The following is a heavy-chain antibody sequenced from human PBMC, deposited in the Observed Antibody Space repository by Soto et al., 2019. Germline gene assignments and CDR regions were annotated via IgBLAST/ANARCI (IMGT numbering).Heavy chain of an antibody. CDR2: IDHSGST. V-gene: IGHV4-34*01. CDR3: ARGSAYYDFWSGHYGGGMDV. J-gene: IGHJ6*02. D-gene: IGHD3-3*01. Sequence: NPSETLSLTCAVYGGSFSGYYWSWIRQPPRKGLEWIGEIDHSGSTNYNPSLKSRVTISVDTSKNQFSLKLSSVTAADTAVYYCARGSAYYDFWSGHYGGGMDVWGQGTTVTVSS. CDR1: GGSFSGYY.